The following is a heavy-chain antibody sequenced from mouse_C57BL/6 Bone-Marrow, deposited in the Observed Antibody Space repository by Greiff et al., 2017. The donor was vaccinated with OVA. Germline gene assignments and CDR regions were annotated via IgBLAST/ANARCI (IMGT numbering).Heavy chain of an antibody. J-gene: IGHJ2*01. CDR3: ARMGGYYGFDY. D-gene: IGHD1-1*01. V-gene: IGHV1-22*01. Sequence: VQLKESGPELVKPGASVKMSCKASGYTFTDYNMHWVKQSHGKSLEWIGYINPNNGGTSYNQKFKGKATLTVNKSSSTAYMELRSLTSEDSAVYYCARMGGYYGFDYWGQGTTLTVSS. CDR2: INPNNGGT. CDR1: GYTFTDYN.